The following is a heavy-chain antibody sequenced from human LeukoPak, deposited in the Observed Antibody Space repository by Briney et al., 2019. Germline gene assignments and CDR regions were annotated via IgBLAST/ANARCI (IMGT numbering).Heavy chain of an antibody. J-gene: IGHJ4*02. CDR3: ARDRGPVGRGSFDY. V-gene: IGHV4-59*12. CDR1: GGSISSYY. Sequence: SENLSLTCTVSGGSISSYYWSWIRQPPGKGLEWIGYIYYSGSTNYNPSLKSRVTISVDTSKNQFSLKLSSVTAADTAVYYCARDRGPVGRGSFDYWGQGTLVTVSS. D-gene: IGHD3-10*01. CDR2: IYYSGST.